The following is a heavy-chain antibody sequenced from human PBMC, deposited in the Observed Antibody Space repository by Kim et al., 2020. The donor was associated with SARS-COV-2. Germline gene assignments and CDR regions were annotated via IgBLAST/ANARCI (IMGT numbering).Heavy chain of an antibody. V-gene: IGHV4-59*01. Sequence: SETLSLTCTVSGGSISSYYWSWIRQPPGKGLEWIGYIYYSGSTNYNPSLKSRVTISVDTSKNQFSLKLSSVTAADTAVYYCARAVREGIQLWPILDYWGQGTLVTVSS. D-gene: IGHD5-18*01. CDR3: ARAVREGIQLWPILDY. J-gene: IGHJ4*02. CDR2: IYYSGST. CDR1: GGSISSYY.